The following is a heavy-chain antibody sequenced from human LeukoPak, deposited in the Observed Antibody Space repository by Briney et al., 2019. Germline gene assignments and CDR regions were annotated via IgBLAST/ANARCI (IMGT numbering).Heavy chain of an antibody. CDR2: IKHNGGEK. V-gene: IGHV3-7*01. CDR1: GFTISNYW. Sequence: TGGSLTLSCAASGFTISNYWMTWVRQAPGKGLEWVANIKHNGGEKYYADSVKGRFTISRDNAVNSLYLQVNSLRAEDTAVYYCAKFNTSPGHALDIWGRGTMVTVSA. J-gene: IGHJ3*02. D-gene: IGHD2-2*01. CDR3: AKFNTSPGHALDI.